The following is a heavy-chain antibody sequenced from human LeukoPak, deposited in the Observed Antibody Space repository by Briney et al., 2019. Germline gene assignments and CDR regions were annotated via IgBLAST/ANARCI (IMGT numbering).Heavy chain of an antibody. V-gene: IGHV4-59*01. J-gene: IGHJ4*02. CDR2: IYYIGST. CDR1: GGSISSYY. Sequence: PSETLSLTCTVSGGSISSYYWSWIRQPPGKGLEWIGYIYYIGSTNYNPSLKSRVTISVDTSKNQFSLKLSSVTAADTAVYYCARSGRGVIHKFPDYWGQGTLVTVSS. D-gene: IGHD3-10*01. CDR3: ARSGRGVIHKFPDY.